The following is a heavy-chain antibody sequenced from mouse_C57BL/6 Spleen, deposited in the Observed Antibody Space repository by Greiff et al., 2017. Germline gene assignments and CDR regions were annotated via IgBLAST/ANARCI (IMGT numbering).Heavy chain of an antibody. V-gene: IGHV1-61*01. J-gene: IGHJ2*01. Sequence: VQLQQPGAELVRPGSSVKLSCKASGYTFTSYWMDWVKQRPGQGLEWIGNIYPSDSETHYNQKFKDKATLTVDKSSSTAYMQLSSLTSEDSAVYYCARLQYYFDYWGQGTTLTVSS. CDR2: IYPSDSET. D-gene: IGHD2-12*01. CDR3: ARLQYYFDY. CDR1: GYTFTSYW.